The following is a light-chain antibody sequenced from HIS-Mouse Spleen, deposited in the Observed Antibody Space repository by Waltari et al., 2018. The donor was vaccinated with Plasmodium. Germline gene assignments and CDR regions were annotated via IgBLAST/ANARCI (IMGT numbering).Light chain of an antibody. V-gene: IGLV1-51*01. CDR3: GTWDSSLSAGVV. CDR1: SSNIGNNY. Sequence: QSVLTQPPSVSAAPGQKVPISCSGSSSNIGNNYVSWYQQLPGTAPKLLNYDNNKRPSGIPDRFSGSKSGTSATLGITGLQTGDEADYYCGTWDSSLSAGVVFGGGTKLTVL. CDR2: DNN. J-gene: IGLJ2*01.